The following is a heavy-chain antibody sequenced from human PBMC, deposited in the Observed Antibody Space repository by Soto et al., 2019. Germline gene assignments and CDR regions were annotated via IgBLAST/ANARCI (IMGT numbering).Heavy chain of an antibody. CDR1: GGSFSGYY. Sequence: PSETLSLTCAVYGGSFSGYYWSWIRQPPGKGLECIGEINHSGITNYHPSHKSRVTISVDTSKNQFSLKLSSVTAADTAVYYCARGREMVVVPAANYYMDVWGKGNRVTV. CDR3: ARGREMVVVPAANYYMDV. J-gene: IGHJ6*03. D-gene: IGHD2-2*01. V-gene: IGHV4-34*01. CDR2: INHSGIT.